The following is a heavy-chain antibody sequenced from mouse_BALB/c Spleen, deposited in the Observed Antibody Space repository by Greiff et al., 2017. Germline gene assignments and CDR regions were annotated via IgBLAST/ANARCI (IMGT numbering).Heavy chain of an antibody. Sequence: EVKVEESGPELVKPVASVKISCKASGYTFTDYNMHWVKQSHGKSLEWIGYIYPYNGGTGYNQKFKSKATLTVDNSSSTAYMELRSLTSEDSAVYYCARSYYRYGYYFDYWGQGTTLTVSS. CDR3: ARSYYRYGYYFDY. V-gene: IGHV1S29*02. CDR1: GYTFTDYN. J-gene: IGHJ2*01. CDR2: IYPYNGGT. D-gene: IGHD2-14*01.